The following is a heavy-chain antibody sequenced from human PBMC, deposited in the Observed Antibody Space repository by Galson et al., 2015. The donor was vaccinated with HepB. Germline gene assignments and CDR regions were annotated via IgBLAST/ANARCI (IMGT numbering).Heavy chain of an antibody. Sequence: SLRLSCAASGFTFDDYAMHWVRQAPGKGLEWVSGISWNSGSIGYADSVKGRFTISRDNAKNSLYLQMNSLRAEDTALYYCAKDIKGNWNVFDYWGQGTLVTVSS. J-gene: IGHJ4*02. V-gene: IGHV3-9*01. CDR1: GFTFDDYA. CDR3: AKDIKGNWNVFDY. D-gene: IGHD1-1*01. CDR2: ISWNSGSI.